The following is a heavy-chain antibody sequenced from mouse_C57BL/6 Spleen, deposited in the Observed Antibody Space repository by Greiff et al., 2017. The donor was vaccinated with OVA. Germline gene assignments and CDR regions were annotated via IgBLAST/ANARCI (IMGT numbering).Heavy chain of an antibody. V-gene: IGHV1-7*01. CDR1: GYTFTSYW. J-gene: IGHJ2*01. CDR2: INPSSGYT. Sequence: QVQLQQSGAELVKPGASVKLSCKASGYTFTSYWMHWVKQRPGQGLEWIGYINPSSGYTKYNQKFKGKATLTADKSSSTAYRQLRSLTYEDSAVYYCAREEELRFDYWGQGTTLTVSS. CDR3: AREEELRFDY.